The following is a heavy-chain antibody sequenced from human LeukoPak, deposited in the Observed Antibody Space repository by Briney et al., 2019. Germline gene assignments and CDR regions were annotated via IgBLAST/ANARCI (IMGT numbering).Heavy chain of an antibody. V-gene: IGHV1-18*01. CDR2: ISAYNGNT. J-gene: IGHJ5*02. CDR3: ARVQSITRYNWNYGDNWFDP. D-gene: IGHD1-7*01. Sequence: ASVKVSCTASGYTFTSYGISWVRQAPGQGLEWMGWISAYNGNTNYAQKLQGRVTMTTDTSTSTAYMELRSLRSDDTAVYYCARVQSITRYNWNYGDNWFDPWGQGTLVTVSS. CDR1: GYTFTSYG.